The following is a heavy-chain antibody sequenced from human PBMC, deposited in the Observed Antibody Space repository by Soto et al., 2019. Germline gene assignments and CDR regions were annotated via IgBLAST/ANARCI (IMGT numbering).Heavy chain of an antibody. CDR1: GGSISSSNW. CDR2: IYHSGST. V-gene: IGHV4-4*02. CDR3: ARVGPDFSSDTFDY. J-gene: IGHJ4*02. Sequence: SETLSLTCAVSGGSISSSNWWSWVRQPPGKGLEWIGEIYHSGSTNYNPSLKSRVTISVDTSKNQFSLKLSSVTAADTAVYYCARVGPDFSSDTFDYWGQGTLVTVSS. D-gene: IGHD6-19*01.